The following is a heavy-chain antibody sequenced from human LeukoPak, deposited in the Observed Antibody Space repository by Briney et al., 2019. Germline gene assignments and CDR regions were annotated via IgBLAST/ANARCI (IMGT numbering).Heavy chain of an antibody. D-gene: IGHD3-10*01. V-gene: IGHV4-59*08. CDR1: GGATSSDY. CDR3: ARQGGSGSYIAY. J-gene: IGHJ4*02. CDR2: IYYSGRT. Sequence: SETLSLTCTVSGGATSSDYWSWIRQPPGKGLEWIGYIYYSGRTNYNPSLKSRVTISVDTSKNQFSLKLSSVTAADTAMYYCARQGGSGSYIAYWGQGTLVTVSS.